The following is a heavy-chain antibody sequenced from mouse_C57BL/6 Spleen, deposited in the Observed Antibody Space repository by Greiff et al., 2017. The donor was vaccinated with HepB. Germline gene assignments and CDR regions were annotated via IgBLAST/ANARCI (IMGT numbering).Heavy chain of an antibody. CDR1: GYTFTDYN. J-gene: IGHJ1*03. V-gene: IGHV1-22*01. Sequence: VQLQQSGPELVKPGASVKMSCKASGYTFTDYNMHWVKQSHGKSLEWIGYINPNNGGTSYNQKFKGKATLTVNKSSSTAYMELRSLTSEDSAVYYCASFNWVGYWYFDVWGTGTTVTVSS. CDR3: ASFNWVGYWYFDV. CDR2: INPNNGGT. D-gene: IGHD4-1*02.